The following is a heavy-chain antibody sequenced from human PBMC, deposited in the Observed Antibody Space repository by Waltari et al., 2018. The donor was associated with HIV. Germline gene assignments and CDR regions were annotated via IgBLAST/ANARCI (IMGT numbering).Heavy chain of an antibody. J-gene: IGHJ4*02. CDR1: GFTFSSYA. Sequence: QVQLVESGGGVVQPGRSLRLSCAASGFTFSSYAMHWVRPAPGKGLEWVAVISYDGSNKYYADSVKGRFTISRDNSKNTLYLQMNSLRAEDTAVYYCARDLNYYDSSGYFAYWGQGTLVTVSS. CDR2: ISYDGSNK. V-gene: IGHV3-30*04. CDR3: ARDLNYYDSSGYFAY. D-gene: IGHD3-22*01.